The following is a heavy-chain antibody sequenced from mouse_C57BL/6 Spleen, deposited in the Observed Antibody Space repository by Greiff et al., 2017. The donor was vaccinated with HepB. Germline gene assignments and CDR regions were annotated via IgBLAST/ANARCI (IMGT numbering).Heavy chain of an antibody. V-gene: IGHV5-9-1*02. J-gene: IGHJ2*01. D-gene: IGHD3-3*01. CDR3: TRAETARDYFDY. Sequence: EVMLVESGEGLVKPGGSLKLSCAASGFTFSSYAMSWVRQTPEKRLEWVAYISSGGDYIYYADTVKGRFTISRDNARNTLYLQMSSLKSEDTAMYYCTRAETARDYFDYWRQGTTLTVSS. CDR1: GFTFSSYA. CDR2: ISSGGDYI.